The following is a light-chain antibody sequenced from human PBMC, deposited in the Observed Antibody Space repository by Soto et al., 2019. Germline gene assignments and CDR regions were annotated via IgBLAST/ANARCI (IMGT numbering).Light chain of an antibody. J-gene: IGKJ4*01. Sequence: EIVLTQSPGTLSLSPGERATLSCRASQSVSSSYLAWYQQKPGQAPRLLIYGASSRATGIPDRFSGSGSGTDFTLTISRLEPEDFAVYYCQQFSSYLLTFGGGTKVDIK. CDR2: GAS. V-gene: IGKV3-20*01. CDR1: QSVSSSY. CDR3: QQFSSYLLT.